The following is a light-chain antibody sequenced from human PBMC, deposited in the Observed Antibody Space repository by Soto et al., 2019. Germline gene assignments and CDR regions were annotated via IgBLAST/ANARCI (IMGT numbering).Light chain of an antibody. Sequence: EIVSTRGPATLSVSPGERATLSCMASQSVNSNLAWYQQKLGQAPRVLIYGASTRATGITARFSGSGSGTEFILTISSLQSEDFAVYYCQHYNTWPWTFGQGTKVEIK. CDR1: QSVNSN. J-gene: IGKJ1*01. CDR2: GAS. V-gene: IGKV3-15*01. CDR3: QHYNTWPWT.